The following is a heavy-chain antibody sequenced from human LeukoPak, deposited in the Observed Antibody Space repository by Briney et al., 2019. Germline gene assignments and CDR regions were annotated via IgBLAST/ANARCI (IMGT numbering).Heavy chain of an antibody. CDR1: GGSISSYY. Sequence: PSETLSLTCTVSGGSISSYYWSWIRQPPGKGLEWIGYIYYSGSTNYNPSLKSRDTISVDTFKNQFSLKLSSVTAADTAVYYCARARYYDSSGYVDYWGQGTLVTVSS. D-gene: IGHD3-22*01. CDR3: ARARYYDSSGYVDY. J-gene: IGHJ4*02. CDR2: IYYSGST. V-gene: IGHV4-59*01.